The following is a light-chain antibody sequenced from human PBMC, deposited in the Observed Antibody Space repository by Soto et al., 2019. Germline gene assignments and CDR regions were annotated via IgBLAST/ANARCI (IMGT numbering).Light chain of an antibody. CDR2: DAS. J-gene: IGKJ5*01. Sequence: EIVMTQSPATLSVSPGERATLSFMASQSVSAYLAWYQQRPGKAPRLLIYDASYRATDIPPRFSGSGSGTDFTLTISSLEPEDFAVYYCQQRRSWPPTITFGQGTRLEIK. CDR3: QQRRSWPPTIT. CDR1: QSVSAY. V-gene: IGKV3-11*01.